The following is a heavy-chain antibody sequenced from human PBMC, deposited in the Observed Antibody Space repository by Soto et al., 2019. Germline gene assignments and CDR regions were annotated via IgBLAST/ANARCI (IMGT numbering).Heavy chain of an antibody. V-gene: IGHV3-9*01. J-gene: IGHJ4*02. CDR2: ISWNSGSI. CDR3: AKAGVYSSSWYFDY. CDR1: GFTFDDYA. Sequence: GGSLRLSCAASGFTFDDYAMHWVRQAPGKGLEWVSGISWNSGSIGYADSVKGRFTISRDNAKNSLYLQMNSLRAEDTALYYCAKAGVYSSSWYFDYWGQGTLVTV. D-gene: IGHD6-13*01.